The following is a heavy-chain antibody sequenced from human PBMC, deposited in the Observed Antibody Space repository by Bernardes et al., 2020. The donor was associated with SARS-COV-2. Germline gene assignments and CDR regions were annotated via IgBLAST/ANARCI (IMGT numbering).Heavy chain of an antibody. D-gene: IGHD1-20*01. Sequence: GESLQISCKGSGYTFSNYWIAWVREMPGKGLEWLGIIYPDDSDTRYSPSFRGQVTISADKPINTAYLQWSSLKASDTAIYYCATYNRAIYFYGLDVWGQGTMVTVS. CDR1: GYTFSNYW. V-gene: IGHV5-51*04. CDR3: ATYNRAIYFYGLDV. J-gene: IGHJ6*02. CDR2: IYPDDSDT.